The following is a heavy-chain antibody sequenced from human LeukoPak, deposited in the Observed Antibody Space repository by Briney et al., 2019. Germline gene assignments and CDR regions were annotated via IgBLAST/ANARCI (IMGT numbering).Heavy chain of an antibody. CDR1: GGSISSSSYC. D-gene: IGHD3-10*01. V-gene: IGHV4-39*01. J-gene: IGHJ3*02. CDR3: ARVDPRTMVRGVSAFDI. CDR2: IYYSGST. Sequence: SETLSLTCTVSGGSISSSSYCWGWIRQPPGKGLEWIGSIYYSGSTYYNPSLKSRVTISVDTSKNQFSLKLSSVTAADTAVYYCARVDPRTMVRGVSAFDIWGQGTMVTVSS.